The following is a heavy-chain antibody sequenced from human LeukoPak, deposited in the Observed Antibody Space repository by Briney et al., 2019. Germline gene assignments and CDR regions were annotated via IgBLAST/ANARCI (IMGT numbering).Heavy chain of an antibody. CDR2: ISGSGGST. V-gene: IGHV3-23*01. CDR3: AKVNSGSYLFYFDY. CDR1: GFTFSGYA. Sequence: GGSLRLSCAASGFTFSGYAMSWVRQAPGKGLEWVSAISGSGGSTFYADSVKGRFTTSRDNSKNTLYLQMDNLRAEDTALYYCAKVNSGSYLFYFDYWGQGTLATVSS. J-gene: IGHJ4*02. D-gene: IGHD1-26*01.